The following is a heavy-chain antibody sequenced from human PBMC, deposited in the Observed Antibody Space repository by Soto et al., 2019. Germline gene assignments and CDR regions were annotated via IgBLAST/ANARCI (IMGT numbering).Heavy chain of an antibody. CDR3: ARGSSIAGLYYGMDV. CDR2: IKHSGGT. CDR1: GGSFSGYY. V-gene: IGHV4-34*09. J-gene: IGHJ6*02. D-gene: IGHD6-6*01. Sequence: SETLSLTCDVYGGSFSGYYWSWIRQSPGKGLEWIGQIKHSGGTNYNPSLKSRVTISLDTSKNQFSLKLSSVTAADTAVYYCARGSSIAGLYYGMDVWGQGTTVTVSS.